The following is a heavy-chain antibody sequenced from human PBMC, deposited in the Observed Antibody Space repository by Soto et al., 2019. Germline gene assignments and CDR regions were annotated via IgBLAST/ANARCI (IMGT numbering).Heavy chain of an antibody. V-gene: IGHV3-11*01. D-gene: IGHD3-10*02. J-gene: IGHJ6*03. CDR3: PRSQIRLSSVSSYYVEV. CDR1: GFTFSDYY. CDR2: ISPTGRTI. Sequence: QVQLVESGGGLVKPGGSLRLSCVASGFTFSDYYITWLRQAAGEGLELLSYISPTGRTISYAYSVNCRFTISRHNAENSLHLQMLNLRVDETAVYYCPRSQIRLSSVSSYYVEVWGKGTAVTVSS.